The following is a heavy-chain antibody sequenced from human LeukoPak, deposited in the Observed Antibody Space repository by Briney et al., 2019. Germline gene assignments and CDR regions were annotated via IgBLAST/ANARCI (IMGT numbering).Heavy chain of an antibody. Sequence: GSLRLSCAASGFTFNNAWVSWVRQAPGKGLEWVGRFRSKTEGGTTDYAAPVKGRFTISRDDSKNTLYLQMNSLKTEDTAVYYCTTGASDILTGYYTGSNYYFGYWGQGALVTVSS. CDR1: GFTFNNAW. CDR2: FRSKTEGGTT. CDR3: TTGASDILTGYYTGSNYYFGY. D-gene: IGHD3-9*01. J-gene: IGHJ4*02. V-gene: IGHV3-15*01.